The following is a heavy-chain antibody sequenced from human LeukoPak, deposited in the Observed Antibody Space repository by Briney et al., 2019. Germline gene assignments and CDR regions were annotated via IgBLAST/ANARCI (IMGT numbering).Heavy chain of an antibody. D-gene: IGHD3-22*01. J-gene: IGHJ4*02. CDR1: GGTSNSQA. CDR2: SIPNLGST. CDR3: ATTNDGGGYQWGDFFDF. Sequence: AVKVSCKASGGTSNSQAISGVRQAPGQGLEGMGRSIPNLGSTKRPQTCQDRVTLTADQSTHPAYMELTSLTSDEPAVYYCATTNDGGGYQWGDFFDFWGRGTQITVS. V-gene: IGHV1-69*11.